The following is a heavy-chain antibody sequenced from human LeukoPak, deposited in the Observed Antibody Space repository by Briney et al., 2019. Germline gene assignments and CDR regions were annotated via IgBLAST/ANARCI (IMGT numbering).Heavy chain of an antibody. CDR1: GFTFSSYG. CDR2: IRYDANNK. Sequence: GGSLRLSCAASGFTFSSYGMHWVRQAPGKGLDWVAFIRYDANNKYYADSVEGRFTISRDNAKNSLYLQMNSLRAEDTAVYYCARTSDIHKIDYWGQGTLVTVSS. J-gene: IGHJ4*02. V-gene: IGHV3-30*02. D-gene: IGHD5-18*01. CDR3: ARTSDIHKIDY.